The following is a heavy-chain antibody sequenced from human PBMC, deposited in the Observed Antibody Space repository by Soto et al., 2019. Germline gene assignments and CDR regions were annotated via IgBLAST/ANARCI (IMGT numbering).Heavy chain of an antibody. V-gene: IGHV3-9*01. Sequence: EVQLVESGGGLVQPGRSLRLSCVASGFTFDDYAMHWVRQAPGKGLEWVSGISWNSGSIGYADYVKGRFTISRDNAKNSVYLQMNSLRAEDTALYYCAKGDYGDPIGAFDIWGQGTIVTVSS. J-gene: IGHJ3*02. CDR1: GFTFDDYA. CDR3: AKGDYGDPIGAFDI. CDR2: ISWNSGSI. D-gene: IGHD4-17*01.